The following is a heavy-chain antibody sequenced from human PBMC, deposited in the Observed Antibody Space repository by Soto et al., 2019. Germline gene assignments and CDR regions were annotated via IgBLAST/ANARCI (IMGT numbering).Heavy chain of an antibody. J-gene: IGHJ4*01. V-gene: IGHV3-30-3*01. CDR1: GFTFSHYA. D-gene: IGHD3-10*01. CDR3: ARDPNKGAGRWDY. Sequence: QVQLVESGGGVVQPGRSLRLSCAASGFTFSHYAMHWVRQAPGKGLEWVAVMSNDGSNKYYADSVKGQFTISRDNSKNTLYLQLNSLRAEDTALYYCARDPNKGAGRWDYWGQGTLVTVSS. CDR2: MSNDGSNK.